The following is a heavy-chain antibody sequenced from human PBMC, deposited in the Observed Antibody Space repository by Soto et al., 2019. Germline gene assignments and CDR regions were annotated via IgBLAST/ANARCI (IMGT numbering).Heavy chain of an antibody. D-gene: IGHD2-2*01. Sequence: ASVKVSCKASGGTFSSYAISWVRQAPGQGLEWMGGIIPIFGTANYAQKFQGRVTITADESTSTAYMELSSLRSEDTAVYYCARGRIDCSSTSCYENSNDYWGQGTLVTVSS. V-gene: IGHV1-69*13. CDR3: ARGRIDCSSTSCYENSNDY. CDR2: IIPIFGTA. J-gene: IGHJ4*02. CDR1: GGTFSSYA.